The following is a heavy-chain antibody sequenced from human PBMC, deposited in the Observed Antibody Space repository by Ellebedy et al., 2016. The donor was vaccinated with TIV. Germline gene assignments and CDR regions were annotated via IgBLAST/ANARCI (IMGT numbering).Heavy chain of an antibody. V-gene: IGHV3-23*01. CDR1: GFTFSSFA. Sequence: GESLKISCAASGFTFSSFAMVWVRQTPGKGLEGVSGLYGSGGGIFYSDSVKGRFTISRDNSKTTLYLQMNSLRAEDTGIYYCAKDQVGGDGRWVFDIWGQGTMVTVSS. CDR2: LYGSGGGI. CDR3: AKDQVGGDGRWVFDI. J-gene: IGHJ3*02. D-gene: IGHD3-16*01.